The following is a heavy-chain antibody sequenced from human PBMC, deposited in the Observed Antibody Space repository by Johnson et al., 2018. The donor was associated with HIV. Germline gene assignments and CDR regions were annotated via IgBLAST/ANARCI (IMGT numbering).Heavy chain of an antibody. Sequence: LVESGGGLVQPGGSLRLSCAASGFTFSSYAMSWVRQAPGKGLEWVSGISWNSGSIGYADSVKGRFTISRDNAKNSLYLQMNSLRAEDTALYYCAKRRIVGATVAGAFDIWGQGTMVTVSS. V-gene: IGHV3-9*01. CDR1: GFTFSSYA. CDR2: ISWNSGSI. CDR3: AKRRIVGATVAGAFDI. D-gene: IGHD1-26*01. J-gene: IGHJ3*02.